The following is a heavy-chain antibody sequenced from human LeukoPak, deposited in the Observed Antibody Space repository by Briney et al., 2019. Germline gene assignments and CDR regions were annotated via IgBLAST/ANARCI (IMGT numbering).Heavy chain of an antibody. CDR3: AFGGGGWYRKGWFDP. Sequence: GASVKVSCKASGYTFTSYGISWVRQAPGQGLEWMGWISAYNGNTNYAQKLQGRVTMTTDTSTSTAYMELRSLRSDGTAVYYCAFGGGGWYRKGWFDPWGQGTLVTVSS. V-gene: IGHV1-18*04. D-gene: IGHD2-15*01. CDR1: GYTFTSYG. CDR2: ISAYNGNT. J-gene: IGHJ5*02.